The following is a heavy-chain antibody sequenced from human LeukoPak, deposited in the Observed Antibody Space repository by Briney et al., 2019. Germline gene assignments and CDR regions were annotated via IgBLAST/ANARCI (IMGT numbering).Heavy chain of an antibody. CDR2: ISSSSSYV. V-gene: IGHV3-21*01. D-gene: IGHD1-20*01. CDR3: ARGVTGTDDAFDI. CDR1: GFXFSSYS. Sequence: GGSLRLSCAASGFXFSSYSINWVRQAPGKGLEWVSSISSSSSYVYYADSVKGRFTISRDNAKNSLYLQMNSLRAEDTAVYYCARGVTGTDDAFDIWGQGTMVTVSS. J-gene: IGHJ3*02.